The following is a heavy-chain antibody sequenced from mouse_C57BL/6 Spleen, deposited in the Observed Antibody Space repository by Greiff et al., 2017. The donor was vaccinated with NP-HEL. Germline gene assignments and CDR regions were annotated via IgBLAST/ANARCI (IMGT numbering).Heavy chain of an antibody. J-gene: IGHJ1*01. CDR1: GYAFTNYL. CDR3: SREGGHCGSSPWYFDV. D-gene: IGHD1-1*01. V-gene: IGHV1-54*01. Sequence: VQRVESGAELVRPGTSVKVSCKASGYAFTNYLIVWVKQRPGQGLEWIGVINTGSGGTNYNEKFKGKATLTADKSSSTAYMQRSSLTSEDSAVYFCSREGGHCGSSPWYFDVCGAVTTVTVSS. CDR2: INTGSGGT.